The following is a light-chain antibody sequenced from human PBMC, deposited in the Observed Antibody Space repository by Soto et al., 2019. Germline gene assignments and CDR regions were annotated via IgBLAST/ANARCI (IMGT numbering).Light chain of an antibody. CDR3: QQYDNFPLT. CDR1: HDISNY. V-gene: IGKV1-33*01. CDR2: DAS. Sequence: DIRMTQSPSSLSASVGDRVTITCQASHDISNYLNWYQQKPGKAPKLLIYDASNLETGVPSRFSGSGSGTDFTFTISSLQPEDIATYYCQQYDNFPLTFGQGTRLQI. J-gene: IGKJ5*01.